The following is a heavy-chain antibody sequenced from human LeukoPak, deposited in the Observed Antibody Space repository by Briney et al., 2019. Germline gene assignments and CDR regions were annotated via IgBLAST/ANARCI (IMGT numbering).Heavy chain of an antibody. V-gene: IGHV3-30-3*01. D-gene: IGHD3-10*01. Sequence: GGSLRLSCAASGFTFSSYAMHWVRQAPGKGLEWVAVISYDGSNKYYADSVTGRFTISRDNSKNTLYLQMNSLRAEDTAVYYCARDPTPSLIWFGELPRIEWGQGTLVTVSS. CDR2: ISYDGSNK. J-gene: IGHJ4*02. CDR1: GFTFSSYA. CDR3: ARDPTPSLIWFGELPRIE.